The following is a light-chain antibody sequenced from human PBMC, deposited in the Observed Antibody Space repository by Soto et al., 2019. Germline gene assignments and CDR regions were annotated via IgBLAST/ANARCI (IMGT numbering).Light chain of an antibody. CDR3: QQYDSSPRT. CDR2: RTS. V-gene: IGKV3-20*01. J-gene: IGKJ1*01. CDR1: QSVSSSY. Sequence: VVWPQSPDTLSLSPGERATLSCRASQSVSSSYLAWYQQKPGQAPRLLIYRTSNRATGIPDRFSGSGSGTDFTLTISRLEPEDFAVYWCQQYDSSPRTFGQGTKVDIK.